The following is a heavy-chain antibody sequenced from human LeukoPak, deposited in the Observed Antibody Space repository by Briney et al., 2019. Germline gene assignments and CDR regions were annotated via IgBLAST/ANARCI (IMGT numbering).Heavy chain of an antibody. CDR3: ARDPGHSNYINDY. J-gene: IGHJ4*02. V-gene: IGHV3-74*01. Sequence: GGSLRLSCAASGFTFSNYWMHWVRQIPGNGLVWVSRISSDGTNTHYADSVKGRFTISRDNAENTLYLQMTSLRAEDTAVYYCARDPGHSNYINDYWGQGTLVTVSS. D-gene: IGHD4-11*01. CDR2: ISSDGTNT. CDR1: GFTFSNYW.